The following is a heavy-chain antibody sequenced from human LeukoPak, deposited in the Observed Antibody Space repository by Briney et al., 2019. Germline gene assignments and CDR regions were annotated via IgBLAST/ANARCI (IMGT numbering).Heavy chain of an antibody. Sequence: GESLKISWKGSGYSFTSYWIGWVRQMPGKGLEWMGIIYPGDSDTRYSPSFQGQVTISADKSISTAYLQWSSLKASDTAMYYCARHVSSSSVGSSFDYWGQGTLVTVSS. CDR2: IYPGDSDT. CDR1: GYSFTSYW. V-gene: IGHV5-51*01. J-gene: IGHJ4*02. D-gene: IGHD6-13*01. CDR3: ARHVSSSSVGSSFDY.